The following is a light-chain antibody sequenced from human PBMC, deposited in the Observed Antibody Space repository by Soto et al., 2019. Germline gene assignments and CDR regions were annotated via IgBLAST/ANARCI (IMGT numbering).Light chain of an antibody. CDR1: SSDVGGHNY. CDR2: DVG. V-gene: IGLV2-14*03. J-gene: IGLJ2*01. Sequence: QSALTQPASVSGSPGQSITISCNGTSSDVGGHNYVSWYQQHPGKAPKIMIYDVGNRPSGVSNRFSGSKSGNTASLTISGLQAEDEADYYCSSYATNRTLLFGGGTKLTVL. CDR3: SSYATNRTLL.